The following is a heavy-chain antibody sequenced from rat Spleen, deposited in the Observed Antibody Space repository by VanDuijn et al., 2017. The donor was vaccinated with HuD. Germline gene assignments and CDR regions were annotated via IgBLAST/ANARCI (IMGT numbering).Heavy chain of an antibody. V-gene: IGHV5-25*01. CDR1: GFTFSDFY. CDR3: ARRYDFDY. Sequence: EVQLVESDGGLVQPGRSLKLSCAASGFTFSDFYMAWVRQAPTTGLEWVASISTGGGNTYYRDSVKGRFTISRDNAKNTLYLQVGSLRSEDTATYYCARRYDFDYWGQGVMVTVSS. CDR2: ISTGGGNT. D-gene: IGHD1-11*01. J-gene: IGHJ2*01.